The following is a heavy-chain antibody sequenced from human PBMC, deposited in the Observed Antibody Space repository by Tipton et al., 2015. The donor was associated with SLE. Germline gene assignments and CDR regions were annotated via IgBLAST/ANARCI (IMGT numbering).Heavy chain of an antibody. D-gene: IGHD5-12*01. J-gene: IGHJ4*02. Sequence: SLRLSCATSGFTFGIYAMHWVRQAPGKGLEWVAFIRNDDSNKYYSDSVKGRFTISRDNSKNTLYLQMHSLRPEDTAVYYCAEEEGGGYSAYDGFDYWGQGTLVSVSS. V-gene: IGHV3-30*02. CDR1: GFTFGIYA. CDR2: IRNDDSNK. CDR3: AEEEGGGYSAYDGFDY.